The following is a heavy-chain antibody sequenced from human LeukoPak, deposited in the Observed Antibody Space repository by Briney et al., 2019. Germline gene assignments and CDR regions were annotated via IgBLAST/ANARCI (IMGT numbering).Heavy chain of an antibody. J-gene: IGHJ6*03. CDR2: ISSSSSTI. V-gene: IGHV3-48*01. Sequence: GGSLRLSCAASGFTFSSYSMNWVRQAPGKGLEWVSYISSSSSTIYYADSVKGRFTISRDNAKNSLYLQMNSLRAEDTAVYYCARVGAPYYDFWSGYYTNYMDVWGKGTTVTVSS. D-gene: IGHD3-3*01. CDR3: ARVGAPYYDFWSGYYTNYMDV. CDR1: GFTFSSYS.